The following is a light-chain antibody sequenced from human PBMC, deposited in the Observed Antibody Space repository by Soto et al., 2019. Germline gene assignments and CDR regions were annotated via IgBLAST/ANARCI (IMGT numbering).Light chain of an antibody. CDR3: LSFAGSYEV. CDR2: DVN. J-gene: IGLJ2*01. V-gene: IGLV2-11*01. CDR1: SSDVGAYDY. Sequence: QSALTQPRSASESPGQSVTISCTGTSSDVGAYDYVSWYQQHPGKVHKLMIYDVNKRPSGVPHRFSGSKSGKTAFLTISGLQAEDEADYYCLSFAGSYEVFGGGTKLTVL.